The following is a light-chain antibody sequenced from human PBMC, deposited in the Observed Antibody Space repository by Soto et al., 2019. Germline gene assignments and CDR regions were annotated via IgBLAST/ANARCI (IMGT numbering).Light chain of an antibody. CDR2: AAS. CDR1: QGISSW. V-gene: IGKV1-12*01. CDR3: QQADTFPLT. J-gene: IGKJ4*01. Sequence: DIPMTQSPSSVSASVGDRVTITCRASQGISSWVAWYQQKPGKAPNLLIYAASSLKSGVPSRFSGSGSGTEFTLTISSLQPEDFATYYCQQADTFPLTFGGGTKVEIK.